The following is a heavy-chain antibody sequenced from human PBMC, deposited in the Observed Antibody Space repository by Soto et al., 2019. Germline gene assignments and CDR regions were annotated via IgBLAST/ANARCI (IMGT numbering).Heavy chain of an antibody. CDR2: IIPIFGTA. CDR1: GGTFSSYA. J-gene: IGHJ6*02. Sequence: QVQLVQSGAEVKKPGSSVKVSCKASGGTFSSYAISWVRQAPGQGLEWMGEIIPIFGTANYAQKFQGRVTITADESTSTAYMELSSLRSEDTAVYYCARDRGVLVGGYDYAYYYYGMDVWGQGTTVTVSS. D-gene: IGHD5-12*01. CDR3: ARDRGVLVGGYDYAYYYYGMDV. V-gene: IGHV1-69*01.